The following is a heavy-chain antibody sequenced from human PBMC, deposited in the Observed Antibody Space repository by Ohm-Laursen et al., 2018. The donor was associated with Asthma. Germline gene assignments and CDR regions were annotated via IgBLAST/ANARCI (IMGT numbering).Heavy chain of an antibody. Sequence: SLRLSCAASGFTFSSDSMNWVRQAPGKGLEWVSSISSSSSYIYYADSVKGRFTISRDNATNSLYLQMNSLRAEDTAVYYCARDEGYRSSQIDYWGQGTLVTVSS. D-gene: IGHD6-13*01. J-gene: IGHJ4*02. CDR1: GFTFSSDS. CDR2: ISSSSSYI. CDR3: ARDEGYRSSQIDY. V-gene: IGHV3-21*01.